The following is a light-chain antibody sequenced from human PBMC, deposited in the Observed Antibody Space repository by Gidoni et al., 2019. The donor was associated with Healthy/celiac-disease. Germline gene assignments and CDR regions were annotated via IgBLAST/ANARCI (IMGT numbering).Light chain of an antibody. V-gene: IGKV3-11*01. J-gene: IGKJ1*01. CDR1: LSVSSY. Sequence: EMVLTQSPATLSLSPGERATLSCRASLSVSSYSAWYQQKPGQAPRLLIYDASNRATVIPARFSGSGSGTDFSLTISSLEPEDFAVYYCQQRSNWPRTFAQGTKVEIK. CDR2: DAS. CDR3: QQRSNWPRT.